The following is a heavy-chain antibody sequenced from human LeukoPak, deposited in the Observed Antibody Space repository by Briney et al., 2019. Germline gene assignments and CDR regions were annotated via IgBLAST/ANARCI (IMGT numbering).Heavy chain of an antibody. V-gene: IGHV5-51*01. CDR3: ATSLVRGVITRFDY. CDR2: ICPGDSDT. CDR1: GYSFTNYW. J-gene: IGHJ4*02. D-gene: IGHD3-10*01. Sequence: GESLQISCKGSGYSFTNYWIGWVRPMPGKGLESMGIICPGDSDTRYNPSFQGQVTISADKSISTAYLQWSSLMASDTAVYYCATSLVRGVITRFDYWGQGTLVTVSS.